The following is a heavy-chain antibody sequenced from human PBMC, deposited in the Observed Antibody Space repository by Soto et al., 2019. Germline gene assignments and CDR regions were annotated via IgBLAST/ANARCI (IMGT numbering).Heavy chain of an antibody. Sequence: SETLSLTCSVSGASINTGGFYWSWVRQYPGKGLDWIGYGSHTGSRYLNPSLRSRITISLDTPNNQFSLRLTSVTAADTAVYYCARVKVTTESFDSWGQGSLVTVSS. CDR3: ARVKVTTESFDS. V-gene: IGHV4-31*03. J-gene: IGHJ4*02. CDR1: GASINTGGFY. CDR2: GSHTGSR. D-gene: IGHD4-17*01.